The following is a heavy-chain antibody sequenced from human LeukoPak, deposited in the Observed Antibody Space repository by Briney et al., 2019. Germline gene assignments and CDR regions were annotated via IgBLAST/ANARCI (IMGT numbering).Heavy chain of an antibody. CDR3: AKVGSLYYYDSSGSLDY. CDR1: GFTFSSYG. Sequence: PGGSLRLSCAASGFTFSSYGMHWVRQAPGKGLEWVAVISYDGSNKYYADSVKGRFTISRDNSKNTLYLQMNSLRAEDTAVYYCAKVGSLYYYDSSGSLDYWGQGTLVTVSS. CDR2: ISYDGSNK. J-gene: IGHJ4*02. V-gene: IGHV3-30*18. D-gene: IGHD3-22*01.